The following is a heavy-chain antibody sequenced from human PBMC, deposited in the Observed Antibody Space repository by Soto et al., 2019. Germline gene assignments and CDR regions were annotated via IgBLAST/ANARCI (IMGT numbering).Heavy chain of an antibody. D-gene: IGHD6-13*01. V-gene: IGHV3-30*18. CDR3: AKDPTIAPRWALDI. Sequence: QVQLVESGGGVDQPGRSLRLSCAASGFTFSNYGMHWVRQAPGKGPEWVAVISSDGSRKYYADLVKGRFTISRDDAKNTLYLQMNSLKTDDTALYYCAKDPTIAPRWALDIWGQGTLVTVSS. CDR1: GFTFSNYG. CDR2: ISSDGSRK. J-gene: IGHJ3*02.